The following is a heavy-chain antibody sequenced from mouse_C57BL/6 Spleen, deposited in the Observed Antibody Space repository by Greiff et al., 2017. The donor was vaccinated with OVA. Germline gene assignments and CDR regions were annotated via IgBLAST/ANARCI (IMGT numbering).Heavy chain of an antibody. CDR3: ARGDGYYSFAY. J-gene: IGHJ3*01. Sequence: QVQLQQSGPELVKPGASVKISCKASGYAFSSSWMNWVKQRPGKGLEWIGRIYPGDGDTNYNVKFKGKATLTADKSSSTAYMQLSSLTSEDAAVYFCARGDGYYSFAYWGQGTLVTVSA. CDR1: GYAFSSSW. V-gene: IGHV1-82*01. CDR2: IYPGDGDT. D-gene: IGHD2-3*01.